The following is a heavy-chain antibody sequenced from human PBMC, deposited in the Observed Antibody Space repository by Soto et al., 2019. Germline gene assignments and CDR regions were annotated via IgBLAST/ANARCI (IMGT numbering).Heavy chain of an antibody. J-gene: IGHJ5*02. D-gene: IGHD3-22*01. CDR3: ARGRGYYYDSSGYFWFDP. CDR2: IYSGGST. V-gene: IGHV3-53*01. CDR1: GFTVSSNY. Sequence: GGSLRLSCAASGFTVSSNYMSWVRQAPGKGLEWVSVIYSGGSTYYADSVKGRFTISRDNSKNTLYLQMNSLRAEDTAVYYCARGRGYYYDSSGYFWFDPWGQGTLVTVSS.